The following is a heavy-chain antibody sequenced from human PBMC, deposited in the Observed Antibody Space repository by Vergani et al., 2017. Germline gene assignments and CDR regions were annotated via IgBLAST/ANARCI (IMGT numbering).Heavy chain of an antibody. V-gene: IGHV1-69*04. J-gene: IGHJ5*02. Sequence: QVQLVQSGAEVKKPGSSVKVSCKASGGTFSSYAISWVRQAPGQGLEWMGRIIPILGIANYAQKFQGRVTITADKSTSTAYMELSSLRSEDTAVYYCARDSSGAECSWFDPWGQGTLVTVSS. CDR2: IIPILGIA. CDR1: GGTFSSYA. CDR3: ARDSSGAECSWFDP. D-gene: IGHD3-22*01.